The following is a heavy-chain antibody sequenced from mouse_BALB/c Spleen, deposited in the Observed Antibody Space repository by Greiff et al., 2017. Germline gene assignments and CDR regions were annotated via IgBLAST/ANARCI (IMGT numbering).Heavy chain of an antibody. CDR3: ARRGTTVVAEWYFDV. D-gene: IGHD1-1*01. Sequence: QVQLQQSGAELARPGASVKLSCKASGYTFTSYWMQWVKQRPGQGLEWIGAIYPGDGDTRYTQKFKGKATLTADKSSSTAYMQLSSLASEDSAVYYCARRGTTVVAEWYFDVWGAGTTVTVSS. CDR1: GYTFTSYW. CDR2: IYPGDGDT. J-gene: IGHJ1*01. V-gene: IGHV1-87*01.